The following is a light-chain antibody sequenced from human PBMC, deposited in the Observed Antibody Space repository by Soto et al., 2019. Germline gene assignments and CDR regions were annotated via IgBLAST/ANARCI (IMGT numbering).Light chain of an antibody. CDR2: EVS. J-gene: IGLJ1*01. Sequence: QSVLTQPPSASGSPGQSVTISCTGASSDVGGYNYVSWYQQHPGKAPKLMIYEVSQRPSGVPDRFSGSKSGNTASLTVSGLQAEDEADYFCSSYAGNGYVLGTGTKLTVL. CDR3: SSYAGNGYV. CDR1: SSDVGGYNY. V-gene: IGLV2-8*01.